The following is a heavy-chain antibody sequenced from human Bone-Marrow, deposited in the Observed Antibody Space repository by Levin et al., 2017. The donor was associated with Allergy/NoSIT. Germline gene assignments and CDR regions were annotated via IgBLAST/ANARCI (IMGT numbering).Heavy chain of an antibody. CDR3: AKSKLTDYRGLFDY. Sequence: QSGGSLRLSCAASGFTFTTYAMTWVRQAPGKGLEWVSSISDRGDTTFYADSVRGRFTISRDNSRNTVYLQMNSLRADDTAIYYCAKSKLTDYRGLFDYWGRGTLVTVSS. D-gene: IGHD4-11*01. CDR2: ISDRGDTT. J-gene: IGHJ4*02. V-gene: IGHV3-23*01. CDR1: GFTFTTYA.